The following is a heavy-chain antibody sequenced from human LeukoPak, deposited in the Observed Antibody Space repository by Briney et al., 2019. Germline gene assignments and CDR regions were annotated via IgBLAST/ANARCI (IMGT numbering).Heavy chain of an antibody. CDR2: FDPEDGET. V-gene: IGHV1-24*01. CDR1: GYTLTELS. J-gene: IGHJ4*02. CDR3: ATRSRWTALRPFDY. D-gene: IGHD4-23*01. Sequence: ASVKVSCKVSGYTLTELSKHWVRQAPGKGLEWMGGFDPEDGETIYAQKFQGRVTMTEDTSTDTAYMELSSLRSEDTAVYYCATRSRWTALRPFDYWGQGTLVTVSS.